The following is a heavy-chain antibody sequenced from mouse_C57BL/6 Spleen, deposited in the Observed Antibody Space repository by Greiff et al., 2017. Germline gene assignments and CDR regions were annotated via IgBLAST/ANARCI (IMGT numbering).Heavy chain of an antibody. J-gene: IGHJ1*03. Sequence: EVKLMESGGGLVKPGGSLKLSCAASGFTFSDYGMHWVRQAPEKGLEWVAYVSSGSSNIYYADTVKGRFTISRDNAKNTLFLQTTSLRSEDTAMYYCARQDGLWYFDVWGTGTTVTVSS. V-gene: IGHV5-17*01. D-gene: IGHD2-3*01. CDR3: ARQDGLWYFDV. CDR1: GFTFSDYG. CDR2: VSSGSSNI.